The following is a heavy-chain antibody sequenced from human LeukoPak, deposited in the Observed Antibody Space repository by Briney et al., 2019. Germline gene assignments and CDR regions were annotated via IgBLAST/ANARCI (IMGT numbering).Heavy chain of an antibody. J-gene: IGHJ6*02. CDR2: ISYGGTNI. Sequence: GRSLRLSCAASGFTFSTYSMHWVRQAPGKGLEWVAVISYGGTNIYYADSVKGRFTISRDNSKNTLYLQMNSLRAEDTAVYYCARDHITLVRGVIYYYYGVDVWGQGTTATVSS. D-gene: IGHD3-10*01. CDR1: GFTFSTYS. V-gene: IGHV3-30-3*01. CDR3: ARDHITLVRGVIYYYYGVDV.